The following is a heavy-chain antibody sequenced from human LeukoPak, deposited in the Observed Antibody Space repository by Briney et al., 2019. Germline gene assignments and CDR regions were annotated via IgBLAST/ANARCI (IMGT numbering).Heavy chain of an antibody. J-gene: IGHJ3*02. D-gene: IGHD1-14*01. Sequence: PSETLSLTCTVSGGSISSYCWSWIRQPAGKGLEWVGRICNSGTTTNYNPSLKSRITMSIDTSTNQFSLKLSSVTAADTAVYYCARQMGAWGLVRNAFDIWGQGTMVAVSS. CDR1: GGSISSYC. CDR3: ARQMGAWGLVRNAFDI. CDR2: ICNSGTTT. V-gene: IGHV4-4*07.